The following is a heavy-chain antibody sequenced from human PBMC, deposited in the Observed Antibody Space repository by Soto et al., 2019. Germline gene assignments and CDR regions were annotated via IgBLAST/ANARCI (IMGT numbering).Heavy chain of an antibody. CDR2: ISYDSDTI. CDR1: GFTFGTYS. V-gene: IGHV3-48*02. CDR3: ARLYYDYV. J-gene: IGHJ6*02. D-gene: IGHD3-3*01. Sequence: GGSLRLSCAGSGFTFGTYSMNWVRQAAGKGLEWIAYISYDSDTIQYADSVKGRFTISRDNAKNSLYLQMNSPRDAHKAVYYCARLYYDYVWGQGTTVTVSS.